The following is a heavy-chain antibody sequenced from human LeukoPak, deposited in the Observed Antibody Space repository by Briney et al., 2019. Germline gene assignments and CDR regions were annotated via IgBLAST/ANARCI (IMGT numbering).Heavy chain of an antibody. CDR3: AKEGGGYCSSTSCYYFDY. J-gene: IGHJ4*02. Sequence: GGSLRLSCAASGFTFSSYAMSWVRQAPGKGLEWVSAISGSGGSTYYADSVKGRFTISRDNSKNTLYLQMNSLRAEDTAVYYCAKEGGGYCSSTSCYYFDYWGQGTLVTVS. CDR2: ISGSGGST. V-gene: IGHV3-23*01. D-gene: IGHD2-2*01. CDR1: GFTFSSYA.